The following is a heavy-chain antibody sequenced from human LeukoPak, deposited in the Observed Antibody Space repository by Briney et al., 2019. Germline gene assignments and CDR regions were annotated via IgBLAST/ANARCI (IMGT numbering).Heavy chain of an antibody. V-gene: IGHV4-38-2*02. J-gene: IGHJ4*02. Sequence: SETLSLTCTVSGYSISSGYYWGWIRQPPGKGLEWIGSIYHSGSTYYNPSLKSRVTISVDTSKNQFSLKLSSVTAADTAVYYCARDPVAREPFGYWGQGTLVTVSS. D-gene: IGHD5-12*01. CDR1: GYSISSGYY. CDR2: IYHSGST. CDR3: ARDPVAREPFGY.